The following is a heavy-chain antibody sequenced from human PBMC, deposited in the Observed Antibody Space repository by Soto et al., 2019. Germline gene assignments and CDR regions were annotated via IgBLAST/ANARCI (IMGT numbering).Heavy chain of an antibody. Sequence: SQTLSLTCVISGDSVSSNSAAWNWIRQSPSRGLEWLGRTYYRSKWYNDYAVSVKSRITINPDTSKNQFSLQLNSVTPEDTAVYYCARDLGYDFWSGTYYGMDVWGQGTTVTVSS. CDR2: TYYRSKWYN. CDR1: GDSVSSNSAA. J-gene: IGHJ6*02. V-gene: IGHV6-1*01. CDR3: ARDLGYDFWSGTYYGMDV. D-gene: IGHD3-3*01.